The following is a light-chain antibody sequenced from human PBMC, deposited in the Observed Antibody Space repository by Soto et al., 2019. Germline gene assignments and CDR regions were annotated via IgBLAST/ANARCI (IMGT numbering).Light chain of an antibody. CDR3: SAYAGSNNLV. CDR2: EVS. V-gene: IGLV2-8*01. J-gene: IGLJ3*02. Sequence: QSVLTQPPSASGSPGQSVTISCTGTSSDVGGYNYVSWYQQHPGKAPKLMIYEVSKRPSGVPDRFSGSKSGNTASLTVSGLQDEDEADYYCSAYAGSNNLVVGGGTKLTGL. CDR1: SSDVGGYNY.